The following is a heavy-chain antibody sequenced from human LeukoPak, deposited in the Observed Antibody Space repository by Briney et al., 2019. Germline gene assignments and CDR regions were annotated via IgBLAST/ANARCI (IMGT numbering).Heavy chain of an antibody. V-gene: IGHV3-7*05. CDR1: GFTFSSYW. CDR3: ARAGTLWFGESLFDM. J-gene: IGHJ3*02. Sequence: GGSLRLSCVGSGFTFSSYWMTWVRQAPGKGLEWVANINQDGGEKYCVESVKGRFTISRDNAKNSVYLQMNSLRAEDTAVYYCARAGTLWFGESLFDMWGQGTKVIVSS. D-gene: IGHD3-10*01. CDR2: INQDGGEK.